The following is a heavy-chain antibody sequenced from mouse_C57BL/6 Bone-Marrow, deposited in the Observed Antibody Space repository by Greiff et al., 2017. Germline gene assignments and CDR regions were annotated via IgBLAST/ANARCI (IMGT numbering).Heavy chain of an antibody. J-gene: IGHJ1*03. V-gene: IGHV1-85*01. D-gene: IGHD1-1*01. CDR2: IYPRDGST. CDR3: ARDYGSSYWYFDV. CDR1: GYTFTSYD. Sequence: VQLQQSGPELVKPGASVKLSCKASGYTFTSYDINWVKQRPGQGLEWIGWIYPRDGSTKYNEKFQGKDTLTVDTSSSTAYMELHSLTSEDSAVYFCARDYGSSYWYFDVWGTGTTVTVSS.